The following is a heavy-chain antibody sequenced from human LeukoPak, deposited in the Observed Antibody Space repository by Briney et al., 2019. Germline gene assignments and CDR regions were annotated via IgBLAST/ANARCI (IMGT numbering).Heavy chain of an antibody. Sequence: ASVKVSCKASGYTFTGYYIHWVRQAPGQGLEWMGWINPNSGGTNYAQKFQGRVTMTRDTSISTAYMEVSRPRSDDTAVYYCARGVAAAGTRRGFDHWGQGTLVTVSS. CDR3: ARGVAAAGTRRGFDH. D-gene: IGHD6-13*01. V-gene: IGHV1-2*02. CDR1: GYTFTGYY. J-gene: IGHJ4*02. CDR2: INPNSGGT.